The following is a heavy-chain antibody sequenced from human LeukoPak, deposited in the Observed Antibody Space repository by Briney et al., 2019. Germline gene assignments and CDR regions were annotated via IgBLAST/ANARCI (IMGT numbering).Heavy chain of an antibody. Sequence: SVKVSCKASGGTFSSYAISWVRQAPGQGLEWTGRIIPIFGTANYAQKFQGRVTITTDESTSTAYMELSSLRSEDTAVYYCARDLGHSSSWYPLDYWGQGTLVTVSS. J-gene: IGHJ4*02. D-gene: IGHD6-13*01. CDR2: IIPIFGTA. CDR1: GGTFSSYA. CDR3: ARDLGHSSSWYPLDY. V-gene: IGHV1-69*05.